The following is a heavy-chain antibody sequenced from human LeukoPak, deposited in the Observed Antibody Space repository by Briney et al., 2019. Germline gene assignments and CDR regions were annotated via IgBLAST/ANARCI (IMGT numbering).Heavy chain of an antibody. V-gene: IGHV3-53*01. Sequence: GGSQRLSCAASGFTDRSKYMSCVRHAPGEGLERVSDIYSCGCTYCADSVKGLFTISRDDSKNTLYFQMNSLRAEDTAVYYCARGHYDSSGYLGGRYYYYYMDVWGKGTTVTVSS. CDR3: ARGHYDSSGYLGGRYYYYYMDV. CDR2: IYSCGCT. CDR1: GFTDRSKY. J-gene: IGHJ6*03. D-gene: IGHD3-22*01.